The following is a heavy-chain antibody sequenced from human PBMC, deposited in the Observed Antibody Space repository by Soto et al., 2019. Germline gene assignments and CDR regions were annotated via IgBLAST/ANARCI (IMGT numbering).Heavy chain of an antibody. CDR1: GGSSSSGDYY. CDR3: ARAVGYSYGYSPYYFDY. CDR2: IYYSGST. D-gene: IGHD5-18*01. V-gene: IGHV4-30-4*01. J-gene: IGHJ4*02. Sequence: PSETLSLTCTVSGGSSSSGDYYWSWIRQPPGKGLEWIGYIYYSGSTYYNPSLKSRVTISVDTSKNQFSLKLSSVTAADTAVYYCARAVGYSYGYSPYYFDYWGQGTLVTVSS.